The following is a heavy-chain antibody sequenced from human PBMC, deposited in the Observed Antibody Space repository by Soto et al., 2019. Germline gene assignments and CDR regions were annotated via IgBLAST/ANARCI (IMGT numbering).Heavy chain of an antibody. D-gene: IGHD3-9*01. J-gene: IGHJ4*02. Sequence: QVQLQQWGAGLLKPSETLSLTCAVYGGFFSGYYWSWIRQPPGKGLEWIGEINHSGSTNYNPSLMSRVTISVDTSKNQFSLKLSSVTAADTAVYYCARAPYYDILTGPPENDFDYWGQGTLVTVSS. CDR3: ARAPYYDILTGPPENDFDY. V-gene: IGHV4-34*01. CDR2: INHSGST. CDR1: GGFFSGYY.